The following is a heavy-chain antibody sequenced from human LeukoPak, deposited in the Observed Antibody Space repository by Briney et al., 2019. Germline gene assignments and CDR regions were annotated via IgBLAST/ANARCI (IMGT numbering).Heavy chain of an antibody. J-gene: IGHJ5*02. CDR1: GGSFSGYY. CDR3: ARGISGIAVAGWFDP. CDR2: INHSGST. V-gene: IGHV4-34*01. Sequence: PSETLSLTCAVYGGSFSGYYWSWIRQPPGKGLEWIGEINHSGSTNYNPSLKSRVTISVDTSKNQFSLKLSSVAAADTAVYYCARGISGIAVAGWFDPWGQGTLVTVSS. D-gene: IGHD6-19*01.